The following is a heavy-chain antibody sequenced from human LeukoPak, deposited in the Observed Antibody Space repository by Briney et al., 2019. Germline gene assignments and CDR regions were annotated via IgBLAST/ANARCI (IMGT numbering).Heavy chain of an antibody. J-gene: IGHJ5*02. CDR3: ATATFYATSGYFPS. CDR1: GLTFSSHW. D-gene: IGHD3-22*01. V-gene: IGHV3-74*01. Sequence: GGSLRLSCAASGLTFSSHWMHWVRQAPGKGLVWVSRITNDGSSTTYADSVKGRFTISRDNAKNTLHLQMNSLRDEVTAVYYCATATFYATSGYFPSWGQGTLVTVSS. CDR2: ITNDGSST.